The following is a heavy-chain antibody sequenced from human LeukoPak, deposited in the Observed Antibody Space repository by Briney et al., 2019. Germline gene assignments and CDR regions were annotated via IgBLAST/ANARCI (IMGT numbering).Heavy chain of an antibody. J-gene: IGHJ4*02. CDR1: GGSISSGSYY. V-gene: IGHV4-61*02. Sequence: SQTLSLTCTVSGGSISSGSYYWSWIRQPAGKGLESIGRIYTRGTTTYNPSLKSRVTISVDTSKNQFSLKLSSVTAADTAVYYCARGGSDCCYFDYWGQGTLVTVSS. CDR2: IYTRGTT. CDR3: ARGGSDCCYFDY. D-gene: IGHD2-21*02.